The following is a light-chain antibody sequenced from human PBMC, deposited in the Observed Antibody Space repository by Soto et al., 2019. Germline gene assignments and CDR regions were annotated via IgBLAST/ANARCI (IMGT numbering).Light chain of an antibody. CDR1: RDISNS. CDR2: GAY. J-gene: IGKJ1*01. Sequence: DIQMTQSPSSLSSSVGYIFTLTCRASRDISNSLAWYQQTPGKAPKLLVRGAYSLHRGVTSRFSGGGAGTEFTITISSLQPEDFATYYCQPTSAFPRTVGQGTQVEIK. V-gene: IGKV1-12*01. CDR3: QPTSAFPRT.